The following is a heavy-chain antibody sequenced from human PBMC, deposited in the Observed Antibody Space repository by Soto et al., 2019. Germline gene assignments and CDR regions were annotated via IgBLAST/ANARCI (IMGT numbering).Heavy chain of an antibody. D-gene: IGHD1-20*01. CDR1: GYTFTSYG. J-gene: IGHJ6*02. CDR3: ASYNLNSYYYGMDV. Sequence: QVQLVQSGAAVKKPGASVKVSCKASGYTFTSYGFSWVRQAPGQGLEWMGWISAYNGNTNYAQKLQGRVTMTTDTSTSTAYMELRSLRSDDTAVYYCASYNLNSYYYGMDVWGQGTTVTVSS. CDR2: ISAYNGNT. V-gene: IGHV1-18*01.